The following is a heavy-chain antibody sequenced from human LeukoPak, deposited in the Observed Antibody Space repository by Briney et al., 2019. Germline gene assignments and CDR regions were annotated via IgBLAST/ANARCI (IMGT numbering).Heavy chain of an antibody. D-gene: IGHD3-10*01. V-gene: IGHV4-59*01. CDR3: ARDVRGGGDYYYYGMDV. CDR1: GASISNYY. Sequence: PSETLSLTCTVSGASISNYYWSWIRQPPGKGLEWIGYIYYSGSTNYNPSLKSRVTISVDTSKNQFSLKLSSVTAADTAVYYCARDVRGGGDYYYYGMDVWGQGTTVTVSS. CDR2: IYYSGST. J-gene: IGHJ6*02.